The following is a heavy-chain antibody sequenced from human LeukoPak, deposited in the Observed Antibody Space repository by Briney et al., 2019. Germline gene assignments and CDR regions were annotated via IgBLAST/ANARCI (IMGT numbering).Heavy chain of an antibody. CDR1: GFSFSSNG. CDR2: ISSSSSYI. V-gene: IGHV3-21*01. Sequence: PGGSLRLSCAASGFSFSSNGMNWVRQAPGKGLEWVSSISSSSSYIYYADSVKGRFTISRDNAKNSLYLQMNSLRAEDTEVYYCAKSSRELVGYAPWELMPPFDYWGQGTLVTVSS. CDR3: AKSSRELVGYAPWELMPPFDY. J-gene: IGHJ4*02. D-gene: IGHD2-8*01.